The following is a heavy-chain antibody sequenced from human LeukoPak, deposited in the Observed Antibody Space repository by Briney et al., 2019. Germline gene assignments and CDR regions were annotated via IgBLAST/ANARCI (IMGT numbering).Heavy chain of an antibody. V-gene: IGHV3-23*01. CDR3: ARVGVYYYGMDV. J-gene: IGHJ6*02. CDR2: ISGSGDNT. Sequence: GGSLRLSCAASGFTFSGFAMSWVRRTPGKGLEWVSGISGSGDNTLYADSVKGRFTISRDNSKNTLYLQMNSLRAEDTAVYYCARVGVYYYGMDVWGQGTTVTVSS. CDR1: GFTFSGFA.